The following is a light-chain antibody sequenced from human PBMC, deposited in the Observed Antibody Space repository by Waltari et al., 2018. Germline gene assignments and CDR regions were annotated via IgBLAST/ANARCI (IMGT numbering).Light chain of an antibody. Sequence: DIQMTQSPSSLSASVGDRVTITCQASQDITIKLNWFQQKPGKAPQVRLFDASNSQAAVPSRFSGRGYGTNFAFTITSLQPEDVGTYYCQQYANLPLTFGGGTRVEIK. V-gene: IGKV1-33*01. CDR1: QDITIK. CDR2: DAS. CDR3: QQYANLPLT. J-gene: IGKJ4*01.